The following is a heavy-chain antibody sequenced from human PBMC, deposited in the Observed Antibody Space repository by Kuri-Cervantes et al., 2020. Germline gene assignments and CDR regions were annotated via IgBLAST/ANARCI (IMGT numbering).Heavy chain of an antibody. V-gene: IGHV3-11*01. Sequence: GESLKISCAASGFTFSDYYMSWIRQAPGKGLEWVSYISTSGTTRYYADSVKGRFTISRDNAKNSLYLQMNSLRAEDTAVYYCARGYGSGSYFWSYYYYGMDVWGQGTTVTVSS. CDR3: ARGYGSGSYFWSYYYYGMDV. CDR2: ISTSGTTR. J-gene: IGHJ6*02. D-gene: IGHD3-10*01. CDR1: GFTFSDYY.